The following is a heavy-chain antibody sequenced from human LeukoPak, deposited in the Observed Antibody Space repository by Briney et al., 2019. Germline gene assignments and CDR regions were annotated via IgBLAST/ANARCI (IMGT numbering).Heavy chain of an antibody. J-gene: IGHJ4*02. V-gene: IGHV1-24*01. CDR1: GYTLTELS. CDR3: ATGDSSSFTIDY. Sequence: GASVKVSCKVSGYTLTELSMHWVRQAPGKGLEWMGGFDPEDGETIYAQKFQGRVTMTEDTSTDTAYMELNSLRSEDTAVYYCATGDSSSFTIDYWGQGTLVTVSS. CDR2: FDPEDGET. D-gene: IGHD6-13*01.